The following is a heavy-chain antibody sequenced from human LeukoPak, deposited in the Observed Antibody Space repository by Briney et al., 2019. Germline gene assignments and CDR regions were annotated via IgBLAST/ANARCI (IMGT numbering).Heavy chain of an antibody. CDR2: ISSSSSYI. Sequence: GGSLRLSCAASGFTFSSYSMNWVRQAPGKGLEWVSSISSSSSYIYYADSVKGRFTISRDNSKNTLYLQMNSLRAEDTAVYYCARDSLKGYCSGGSCYSGNFDYWGQGTLVTVSS. D-gene: IGHD2-15*01. CDR3: ARDSLKGYCSGGSCYSGNFDY. CDR1: GFTFSSYS. J-gene: IGHJ4*02. V-gene: IGHV3-21*01.